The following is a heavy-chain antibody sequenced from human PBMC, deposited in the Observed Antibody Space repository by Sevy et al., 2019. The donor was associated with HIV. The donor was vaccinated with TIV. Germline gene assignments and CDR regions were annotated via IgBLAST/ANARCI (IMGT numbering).Heavy chain of an antibody. D-gene: IGHD3-22*01. CDR1: GFAFSSYA. CDR3: AKSAIVVVTKGGYDV. V-gene: IGHV3-23*01. CDR2: ISGSGGST. Sequence: GGSLRLSCAASGFAFSSYAMSWVRQAPGKGLEWVSAISGSGGSTYYADSVKGRFTISRDNSKNTLYLQMNSLRAEDTAVYYCAKSAIVVVTKGGYDVWGQGTTVTVSS. J-gene: IGHJ6*02.